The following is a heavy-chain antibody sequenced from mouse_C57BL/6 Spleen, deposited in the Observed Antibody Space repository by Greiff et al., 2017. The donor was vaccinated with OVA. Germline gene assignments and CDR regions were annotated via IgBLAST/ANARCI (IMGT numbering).Heavy chain of an antibody. CDR3: ARGGYYSTYAWFAY. Sequence: EVQLQQSGPELVKPGASVKISCKASGYTFTDYYMNWVKQSHGKSLEWIGDINPNNGGTSYKQKFKGKATLTVDKSSSTAYMELRSLTSEDSAVYSFARGGYYSTYAWFAYWGQGTLVTVSA. J-gene: IGHJ3*01. D-gene: IGHD2-5*01. V-gene: IGHV1-26*01. CDR2: INPNNGGT. CDR1: GYTFTDYY.